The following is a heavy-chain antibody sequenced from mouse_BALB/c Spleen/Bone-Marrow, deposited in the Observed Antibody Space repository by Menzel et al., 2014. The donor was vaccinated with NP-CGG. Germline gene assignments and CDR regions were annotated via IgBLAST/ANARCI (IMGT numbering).Heavy chain of an antibody. Sequence: EVQLQQSGAELVKPGASVKLSCTASGFNIKDTYLHWVKQRPGQGLDWIGRIDPAIFTKYDPKFQVKATITADTSSNTAYLHLSSLTSEDTAVYYCASYRYGWYFDVWGAETTVTVSS. CDR3: ASYRYGWYFDV. D-gene: IGHD2-14*01. CDR1: GFNIKDTY. V-gene: IGHV14-3*02. J-gene: IGHJ1*01. CDR2: IDPAIFT.